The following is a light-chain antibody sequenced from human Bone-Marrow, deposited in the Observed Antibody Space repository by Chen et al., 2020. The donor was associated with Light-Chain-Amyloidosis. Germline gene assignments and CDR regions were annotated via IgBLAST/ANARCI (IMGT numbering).Light chain of an antibody. Sequence: SYELTLPPSVSASPAQTASITCSGDKLGDKYACWYQQKPGLSPVLAIYQDSKRPSGIPERFSGSNSGNTATLTISGTQAMDEADYYCQAWDSSTVVFGGGTKLTVL. CDR3: QAWDSSTVV. CDR1: KLGDKY. J-gene: IGLJ2*01. V-gene: IGLV3-1*01. CDR2: QDS.